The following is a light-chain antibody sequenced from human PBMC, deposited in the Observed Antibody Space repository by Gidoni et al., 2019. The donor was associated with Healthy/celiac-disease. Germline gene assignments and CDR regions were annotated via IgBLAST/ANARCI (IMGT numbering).Light chain of an antibody. CDR3: QQYNNWPPYT. CDR1: QSVSSN. V-gene: IGKV3-15*01. CDR2: GAS. J-gene: IGKJ2*01. Sequence: ELVMTQSPATLSVSPGERATLSCRASQSVSSNLASYQQKPGQAPMLLIYGASTRATGIPARFSGSGSGTEFTLTISSLQSEDVAVYYCQQYNNWPPYTFGQGTKLEIK.